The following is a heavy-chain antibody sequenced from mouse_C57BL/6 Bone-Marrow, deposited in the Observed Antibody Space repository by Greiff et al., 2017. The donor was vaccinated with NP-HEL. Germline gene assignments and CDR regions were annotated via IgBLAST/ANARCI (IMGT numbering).Heavy chain of an antibody. V-gene: IGHV1-55*01. CDR3: AREGSFYYDGSSFVDY. CDR1: GYTFTSYW. D-gene: IGHD1-1*01. J-gene: IGHJ2*01. Sequence: QVQLQQPGAELVKPGASVKMSCKASGYTFTSYWITWVKQRPGQGLEWIGDIYPGSGSTNYNEKFKSKATLTVDTSSSTAYMQLSSLTSEDSAVYYCAREGSFYYDGSSFVDYWGQGTTLTVSS. CDR2: IYPGSGST.